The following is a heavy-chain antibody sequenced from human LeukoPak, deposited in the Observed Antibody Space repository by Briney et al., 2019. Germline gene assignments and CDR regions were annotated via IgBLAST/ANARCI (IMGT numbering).Heavy chain of an antibody. CDR2: ISAYNGNT. CDR1: GYTFTSYG. J-gene: IGHJ5*02. D-gene: IGHD4-17*01. CDR3: ARATTVTTSWFDP. V-gene: IGHV1-18*01. Sequence: ASVKVSCKASGYTFTSYGISWVRQAPGQGLEWMGWISAYNGNTNYAQKLQGRVTMTTDTSTSTAYMELSRLRSDDTAVYYCARATTVTTSWFDPWGQGTLVTVSS.